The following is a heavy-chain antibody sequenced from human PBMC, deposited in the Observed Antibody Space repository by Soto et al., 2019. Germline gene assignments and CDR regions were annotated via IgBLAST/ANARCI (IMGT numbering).Heavy chain of an antibody. J-gene: IGHJ5*02. CDR1: GYTFTSYD. CDR3: ARGRIVVVVAAIGSRGWFDP. CDR2: MNPNSGNT. V-gene: IGHV1-8*01. D-gene: IGHD2-15*01. Sequence: GASVKVSCKASGYTFTSYDINWVRQATGQGLEWMGWMNPNSGNTGYAQKFQGRVTMTRNTSISTAYMELSSLRSEDTAVYYCARGRIVVVVAAIGSRGWFDPWGQGTLVHRLL.